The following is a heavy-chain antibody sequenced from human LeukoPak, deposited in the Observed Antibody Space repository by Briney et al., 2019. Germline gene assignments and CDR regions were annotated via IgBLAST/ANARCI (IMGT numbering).Heavy chain of an antibody. Sequence: SETLSLTCTVSGGAISSSSYYWGWIRQPPGKGLEWIGSIYYSGSTYYNPSLKSRVTISVDTSKNQFSLKLSSVTAADTAVYYCATHPGLWFGEFDWFDPWGQGTLVTVSS. CDR3: ATHPGLWFGEFDWFDP. J-gene: IGHJ5*02. V-gene: IGHV4-39*01. CDR1: GGAISSSSYY. CDR2: IYYSGST. D-gene: IGHD3-10*01.